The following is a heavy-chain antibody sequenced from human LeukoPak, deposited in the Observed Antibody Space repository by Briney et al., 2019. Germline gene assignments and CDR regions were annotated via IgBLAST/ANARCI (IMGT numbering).Heavy chain of an antibody. V-gene: IGHV1-3*01. CDR3: ARDWREWLQFFDDYLDY. J-gene: IGHJ4*02. Sequence: GASVKVSCKASGYTFTSYAMHWVRQAPGQRLEWMGWINAGNGNTKYSQKFQGRVTITRDTSASTAYMELSSLRSEDTAVYYCARDWREWLQFFDDYLDYWGQGTLVTVSS. CDR2: INAGNGNT. D-gene: IGHD5-24*01. CDR1: GYTFTSYA.